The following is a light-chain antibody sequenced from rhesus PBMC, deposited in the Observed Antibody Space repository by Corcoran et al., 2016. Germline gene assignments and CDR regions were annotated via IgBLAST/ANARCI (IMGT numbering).Light chain of an antibody. Sequence: DIQMTQSPSSLSASVGDKVTITCRASQGISSWLAWYQQKPGKAPKLLIHKASSLQSGVPSRLSGNGSDTDFTLTICSLQPEDFATYYCLQYSSSPRTFGQGTKVEIK. J-gene: IGKJ1*01. CDR1: QGISSW. V-gene: IGKV1-22*01. CDR3: LQYSSSPRT. CDR2: KAS.